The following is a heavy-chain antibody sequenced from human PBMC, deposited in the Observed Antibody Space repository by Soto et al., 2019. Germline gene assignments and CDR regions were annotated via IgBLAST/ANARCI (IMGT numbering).Heavy chain of an antibody. CDR2: IIPIFGTA. D-gene: IGHD3-22*01. V-gene: IGHV1-69*13. CDR3: ARSRYYYDSSGYVFDY. Sequence: GASVKVSCKASGGTFSSYAISRVRQAPGQGLEWMGGIIPIFGTANYAQKFQGRVTITADESTSTAYMELSSLRSEDTAVYYCARSRYYYDSSGYVFDYWGQGTLVTVSS. CDR1: GGTFSSYA. J-gene: IGHJ4*02.